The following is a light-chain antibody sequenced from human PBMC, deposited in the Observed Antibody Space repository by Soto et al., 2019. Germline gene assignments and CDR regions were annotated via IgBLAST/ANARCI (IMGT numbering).Light chain of an antibody. CDR3: QSFDSSRFYV. CDR1: SSNIGAGFD. J-gene: IGLJ1*01. V-gene: IGLV1-40*01. Sequence: QSVLTQPPSVSGAPGQRVTISCTGNSSNIGAGFDVHWYQQLPGTAPKLLIYGNSNRPSGVPDRFPGSKSGTSASLAITGLQAEDEADYYCQSFDSSRFYVFGTGTKVTVL. CDR2: GNS.